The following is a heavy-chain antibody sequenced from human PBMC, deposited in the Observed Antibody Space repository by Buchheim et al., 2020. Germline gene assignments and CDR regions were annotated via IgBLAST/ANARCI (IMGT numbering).Heavy chain of an antibody. CDR2: ISGSGATT. J-gene: IGHJ4*02. Sequence: EVQLLESGGGLVQPGGSLRLSCAASGFNFRRYVMTWVRQAPGKGLEWVSGISGSGATTYYADSVKGRFTISRDSSKNTLSLQMNSLRAEDTAVYYCAKGGGFRGDYYFDSWGQGTL. D-gene: IGHD3-16*01. CDR3: AKGGGFRGDYYFDS. CDR1: GFNFRRYV. V-gene: IGHV3-23*01.